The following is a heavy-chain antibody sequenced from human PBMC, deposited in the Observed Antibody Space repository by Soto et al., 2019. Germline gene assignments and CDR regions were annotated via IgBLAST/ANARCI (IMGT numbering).Heavy chain of an antibody. J-gene: IGHJ2*01. CDR2: IFYSGST. V-gene: IGHV4-59*01. Sequence: QVQLRESGPGLVKPSETLSLTCTVSGGSFSSYYWSWIRQPPGEGLEWIGYIFYSGSTNYNPSLNSRVTISIDTSKNQFSLRLSSVTTADTAVYYCARVRQDILVVGNWYFDLWGRGTLVTVSS. D-gene: IGHD2-15*01. CDR1: GGSFSSYY. CDR3: ARVRQDILVVGNWYFDL.